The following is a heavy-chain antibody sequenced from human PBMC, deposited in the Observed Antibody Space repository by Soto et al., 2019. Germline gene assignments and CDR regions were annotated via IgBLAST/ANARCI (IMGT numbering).Heavy chain of an antibody. J-gene: IGHJ3*02. D-gene: IGHD2-8*01. V-gene: IGHV3-66*01. CDR1: GFTVSSNY. CDR3: ARSEGGYCTNGACYPDAFDI. Sequence: GGSLRLSCAASGFTVSSNYMSWVRQAPGKGLEWVSVIYSGGSTYYADSVRGRFTISRDNSKNTLYLQMNSLRAEDTAVYYCARSEGGYCTNGACYPDAFDIWGQGTMVTVSS. CDR2: IYSGGST.